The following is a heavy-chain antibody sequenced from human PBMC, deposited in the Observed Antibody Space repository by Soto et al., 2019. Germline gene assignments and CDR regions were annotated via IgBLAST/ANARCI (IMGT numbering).Heavy chain of an antibody. V-gene: IGHV3-49*03. J-gene: IGHJ6*02. CDR2: IRSKAYGETT. CDR1: GFTFGDYA. Sequence: GGSLSLSCTCSGFTFGDYAISWSRQAPGKGLEWVGVIRSKAYGETTDYAASVKGRFTILRDNSKSIAYLQLNSLQSEDTGVYYCTRYTYTSRYSYFGMDVWGHGTTVTVSS. D-gene: IGHD2-2*01. CDR3: TRYTYTSRYSYFGMDV.